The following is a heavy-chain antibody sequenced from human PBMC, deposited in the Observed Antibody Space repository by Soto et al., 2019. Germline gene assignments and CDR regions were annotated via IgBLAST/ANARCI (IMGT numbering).Heavy chain of an antibody. D-gene: IGHD6-19*01. Sequence: EVQLVESGGGLVQPGGSLRLSCAASGFTFSSYSMNWVRQAPGKGLEWVSYISSSSSTIYYADSVKGRFTISRDNAKNPLYLKMNSLRAEDTAVYYCARGPAVAGPRLDCYYYGMDVWGQGTTVTVSS. V-gene: IGHV3-48*01. CDR3: ARGPAVAGPRLDCYYYGMDV. CDR1: GFTFSSYS. CDR2: ISSSSSTI. J-gene: IGHJ6*02.